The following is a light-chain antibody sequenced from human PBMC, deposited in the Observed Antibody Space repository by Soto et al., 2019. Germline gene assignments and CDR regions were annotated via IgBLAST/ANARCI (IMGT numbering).Light chain of an antibody. V-gene: IGKV3-20*01. CDR1: QSVTNNQ. Sequence: EIVLTQSPGTLSLSPGERATLSCRASQSVTNNQFAWFRQKPGQAPRLLIWGVSNRATGIPDRFSGSGSGTDFTPTISSLEPEDFVVFYVYQYGSTPPMFGQGTKGEIK. CDR2: GVS. CDR3: YQYGSTPPM. J-gene: IGKJ1*01.